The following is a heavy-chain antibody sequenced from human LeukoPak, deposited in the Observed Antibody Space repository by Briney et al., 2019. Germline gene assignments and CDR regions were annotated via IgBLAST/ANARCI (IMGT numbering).Heavy chain of an antibody. CDR2: IFSGGTT. CDR1: GFVASSNY. J-gene: IGHJ4*02. V-gene: IGHV3-53*04. D-gene: IGHD5-18*01. CDR3: ARGVLGYSYGFDY. Sequence: PGESLRLSCVASGFVASSNYMNWVRQAPGKGLEWVSVIFSGGTTYYADSVKGRFTISRHNSENTLYLQMNSLRGEDTAAYYCARGVLGYSYGFDYWGQGTLVTVSS.